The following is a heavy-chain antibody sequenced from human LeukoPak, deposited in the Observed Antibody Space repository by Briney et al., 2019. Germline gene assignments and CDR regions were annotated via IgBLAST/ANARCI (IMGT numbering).Heavy chain of an antibody. Sequence: SETLSLTCTVSGGSISSGGYYWSWIRQHPGKGLEWIGYIYYSGSTNYNPSLKSRVTISVDTSKNQFSLKLSSVTAADTAVYYCARGGGLPFDYWGQGTLVTVSS. D-gene: IGHD2-15*01. CDR2: IYYSGST. V-gene: IGHV4-61*08. J-gene: IGHJ4*02. CDR3: ARGGGLPFDY. CDR1: GGSISSGGYY.